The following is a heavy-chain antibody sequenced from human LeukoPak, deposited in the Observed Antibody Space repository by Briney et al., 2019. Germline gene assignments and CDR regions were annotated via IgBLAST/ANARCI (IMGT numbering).Heavy chain of an antibody. CDR1: GFTFSSYS. Sequence: GGYLRLYCAASGFTFSSYSMNWVRPAPGKGLEWVSSISSSSSYIYYADSVKGRFTISRDNAKNSLYLQMNSLRAEDTAVYYCAVITMMPPPHWGQGTLVTVSS. CDR2: ISSSSSYI. D-gene: IGHD3-22*01. J-gene: IGHJ4*02. V-gene: IGHV3-21*01. CDR3: AVITMMPPPH.